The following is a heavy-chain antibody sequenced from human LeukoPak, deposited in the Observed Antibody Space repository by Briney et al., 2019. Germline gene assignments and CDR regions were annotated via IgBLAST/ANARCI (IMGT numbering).Heavy chain of an antibody. CDR1: GDSISSDGYS. J-gene: IGHJ4*02. Sequence: SETLSLTCAVTGDSISSDGYSWSWIRQPPGKGLEWIGYIYHSGSTNYNPSLKSRVTISVDTSKNQFSLKLSSVTAADTAVYYCARHSIVGQWLVPFDYWGQGTLVTVSS. CDR3: ARHSIVGQWLVPFDY. V-gene: IGHV4-61*08. CDR2: IYHSGST. D-gene: IGHD6-19*01.